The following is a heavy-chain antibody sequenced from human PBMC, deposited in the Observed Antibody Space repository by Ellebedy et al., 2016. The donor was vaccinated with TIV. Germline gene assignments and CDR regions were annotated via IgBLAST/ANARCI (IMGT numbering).Heavy chain of an antibody. Sequence: GESLKISCAASGLTFSSHAMSWVRQAPGKGLEWVSSITESGGNTYYADSVKGRFTISRDNSKDTLYLQMNSLRAEDTAVYYCARDGGEYNWGQGTLVTVSS. CDR3: ARDGGEYN. CDR2: ITESGGNT. CDR1: GLTFSSHA. D-gene: IGHD3-16*01. V-gene: IGHV3-23*01. J-gene: IGHJ4*02.